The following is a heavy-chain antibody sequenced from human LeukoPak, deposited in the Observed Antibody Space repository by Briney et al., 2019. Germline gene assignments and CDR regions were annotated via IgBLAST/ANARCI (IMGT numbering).Heavy chain of an antibody. Sequence: PSETLSLTCAVSGYSISSGYYWGWIRQPPGKGLEWIGSIYHSGSTYHNPSLKSRVTISVDTSKNQFSLKLSSVTAADTAVYYCARTRFNYDSSGYSYWGQGTLVTVSS. CDR2: IYHSGST. V-gene: IGHV4-38-2*01. CDR3: ARTRFNYDSSGYSY. J-gene: IGHJ4*02. CDR1: GYSISSGYY. D-gene: IGHD3-22*01.